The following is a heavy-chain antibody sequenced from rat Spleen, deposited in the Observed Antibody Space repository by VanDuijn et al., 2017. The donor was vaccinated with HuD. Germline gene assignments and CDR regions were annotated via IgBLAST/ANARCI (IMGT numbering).Heavy chain of an antibody. CDR1: GFTFSDYY. CDR3: ATDPGADYWYFDF. D-gene: IGHD1-4*01. J-gene: IGHJ1*01. Sequence: EVQLVESGGGLVQPGRSLKLSCAASGFTFSDYYMAWVRQAPTKGLEWVATISFDGGNTYYRDSVKGRFTISRDNAKSTLYLQMDSLRSEDTATYYCATDPGADYWYFDFWGPGTMVTVSS. CDR2: ISFDGGNT. V-gene: IGHV5-20*01.